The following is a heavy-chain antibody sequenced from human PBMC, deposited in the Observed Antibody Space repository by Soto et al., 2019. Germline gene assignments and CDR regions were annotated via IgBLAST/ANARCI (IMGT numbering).Heavy chain of an antibody. CDR2: IYPGDSDT. J-gene: IGHJ4*02. Sequence: GESLKISCKGSGYSFTSYWIGWVRQMPGKGLEWMGIIYPGDSDTRYSPSFQGQVTISADKSISTAYLQWSSLKASDTAMYYCAALGSIAVAGTQLYFDYWGQGTLVTVSS. CDR3: AALGSIAVAGTQLYFDY. D-gene: IGHD6-19*01. V-gene: IGHV5-51*01. CDR1: GYSFTSYW.